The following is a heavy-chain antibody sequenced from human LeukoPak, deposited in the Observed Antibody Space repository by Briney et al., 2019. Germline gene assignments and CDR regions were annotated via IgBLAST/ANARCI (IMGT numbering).Heavy chain of an antibody. J-gene: IGHJ4*02. CDR2: IRYDGRHT. D-gene: IGHD6-19*01. V-gene: IGHV3-30*03. CDR3: ASELRGWPY. CDR1: GFTFSSYD. Sequence: AGGSLRLSCGASGFTFSSYDMHWVRRAPGKGLEWVAGIRYDGRHTYHADSVKGRFTISRDNSKNTLYLQMESLKTEDTAVYYCASELRGWPYWGQGTQVTVSS.